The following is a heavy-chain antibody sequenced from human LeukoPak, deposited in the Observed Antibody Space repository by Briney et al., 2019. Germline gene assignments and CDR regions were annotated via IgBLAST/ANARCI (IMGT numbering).Heavy chain of an antibody. CDR2: IHPGDSDT. CDR1: GYKFTNYW. D-gene: IGHD3-10*01. J-gene: IGHJ4*02. CDR3: ARHFEPYYYGSAGLY. Sequence: GESLQISCKGSGYKFTNYWIGWVRQLPGKGLEWMGIIHPGDSDTRYRPSFQGRITISVDKSISTAYLQWNSLKASDTALYYCARHFEPYYYGSAGLYWGQGTLVTVSS. V-gene: IGHV5-51*01.